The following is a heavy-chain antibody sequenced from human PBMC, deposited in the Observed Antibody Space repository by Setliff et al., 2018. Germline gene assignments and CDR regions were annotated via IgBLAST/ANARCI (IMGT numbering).Heavy chain of an antibody. CDR3: AKRGPYCSGGTCHYYFDY. J-gene: IGHJ4*02. V-gene: IGHV3-30*18. Sequence: GGSLRLSCAASGFLYSNNAFHWVRQTPGKGLEWVAVISYDGTITHYVDSVKGRFSISRDNSQNTLYLQMNSLRAEDTAVYYCAKRGPYCSGGTCHYYFDYWGQGTLVTVSS. D-gene: IGHD2-15*01. CDR2: ISYDGTIT. CDR1: GFLYSNNA.